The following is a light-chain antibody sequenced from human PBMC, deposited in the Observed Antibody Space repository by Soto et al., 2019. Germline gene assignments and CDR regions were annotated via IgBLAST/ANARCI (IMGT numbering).Light chain of an antibody. J-gene: IGLJ2*01. Sequence: QSVLTQPPSVSAVPGQKVTISCSGSSSNIGSYYVSWYQQLPGAAPKLLIYDNDKRPSGIPDRFSGSKSGTSATLAITGLQTGDEADYYCETSDRSLSVVVFGGGTKVTVL. V-gene: IGLV1-51*01. CDR3: ETSDRSLSVVV. CDR1: SSNIGSYY. CDR2: DND.